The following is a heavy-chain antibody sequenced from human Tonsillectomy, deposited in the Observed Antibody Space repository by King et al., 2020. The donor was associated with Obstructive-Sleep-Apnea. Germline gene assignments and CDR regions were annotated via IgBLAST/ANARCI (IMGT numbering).Heavy chain of an antibody. Sequence: QLQESGPGLVKPSETLSLTCTVSGGSISSSSYYWGWIRQPPGKGLEWIGSIYYSGSTHYNPSLKSRVTKSVDTSKNQFSLKLSSVPAADTAVYYCAGGARSRGVTPLYYFDYWGQGTLVTVSS. CDR2: IYYSGST. CDR3: AGGARSRGVTPLYYFDY. V-gene: IGHV4-39*07. D-gene: IGHD3-10*01. J-gene: IGHJ4*02. CDR1: GGSISSSSYY.